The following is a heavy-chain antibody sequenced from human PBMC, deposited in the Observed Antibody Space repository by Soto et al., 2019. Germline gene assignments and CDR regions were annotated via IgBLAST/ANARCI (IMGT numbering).Heavy chain of an antibody. CDR2: ILYDGSNK. CDR1: GVTFSGLG. J-gene: IGHJ6*02. CDR3: ARGEQQLAYYGMDV. D-gene: IGHD6-13*01. V-gene: IGHV3-30-3*01. Sequence: PWGSLRLRWGAVGVTFSGLGVYRVRQAPGKGLEWMAVILYDGSNKYYADSVKGRFTISRDNSKNTLYLQMNSLRAEDTAVYYCARGEQQLAYYGMDVWGQGTTVTVS.